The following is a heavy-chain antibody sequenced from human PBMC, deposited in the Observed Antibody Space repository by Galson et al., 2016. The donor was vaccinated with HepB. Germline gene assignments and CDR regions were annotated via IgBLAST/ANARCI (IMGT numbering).Heavy chain of an antibody. CDR2: INSYNGDT. V-gene: IGHV1-18*01. J-gene: IGHJ4*02. Sequence: SVKVSCKASGYSFTRYGISWVRQAPGQGLEWMGWINSYNGDTNYAQMLQGRVTVTTDASTGSAYLDLRSLSTDDTAVYYCARDTCDLWSGYQNYGRYWGQGTLVTVAS. CDR1: GYSFTRYG. D-gene: IGHD3-3*01. CDR3: ARDTCDLWSGYQNYGRY.